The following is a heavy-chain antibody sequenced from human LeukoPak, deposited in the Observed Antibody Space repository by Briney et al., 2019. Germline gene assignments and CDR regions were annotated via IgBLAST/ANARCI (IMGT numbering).Heavy chain of an antibody. CDR1: GFIFSDYS. CDR2: IYSGGST. Sequence: GGSLRLSCAASGFIFSDYSMNWVRQAPGKGLEWVSVIYSGGSTYYADSVKGRFTISRDNSKNTLYLQMNCLRAEDTAVYYCARDRSSRVRGVHDAFDIWGQGTMVTVSS. J-gene: IGHJ3*02. D-gene: IGHD3-10*01. V-gene: IGHV3-66*01. CDR3: ARDRSSRVRGVHDAFDI.